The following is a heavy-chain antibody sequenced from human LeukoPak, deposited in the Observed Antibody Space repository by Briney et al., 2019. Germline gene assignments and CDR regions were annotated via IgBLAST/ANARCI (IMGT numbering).Heavy chain of an antibody. Sequence: PGGSLRLSCGASGFTFSSYWMSWVREAPGKGLEWVAHIKQDGSEKYYMDSVKGRFTISRDNAKNSLYLQMNSLRAEDTAVYYCARGRFGSGWSFDYWGQGTLVTVSS. CDR1: GFTFSSYW. D-gene: IGHD6-19*01. V-gene: IGHV3-7*04. J-gene: IGHJ4*02. CDR3: ARGRFGSGWSFDY. CDR2: IKQDGSEK.